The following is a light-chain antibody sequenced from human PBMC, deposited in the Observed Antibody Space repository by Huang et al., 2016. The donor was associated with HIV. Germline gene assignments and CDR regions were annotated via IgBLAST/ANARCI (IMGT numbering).Light chain of an antibody. Sequence: IQLTQSPSSLSASIGDRVTITCRATQDISSDLAWYQQKPGKAPKLRIYAASTLESGVPSRFSGIASGTDFTLTINNLQPEDFATYYCLHLTNYPGTFGPGTNVDV. J-gene: IGKJ3*01. CDR1: QDISSD. CDR3: LHLTNYPGT. CDR2: AAS. V-gene: IGKV1-9*01.